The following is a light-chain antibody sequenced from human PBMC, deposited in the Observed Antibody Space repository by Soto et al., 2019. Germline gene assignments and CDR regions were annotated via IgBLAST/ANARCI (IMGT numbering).Light chain of an antibody. Sequence: SVLTQPASVSGSPGQSITISCTGTSSDVGGYNYVSWYQQHPGKALKLMIYDVRNRPSGVSNRFSGSKSVNTASLTISGLQAEDEADYYCSSYTTISTYVFGTGTKVTVL. CDR3: SSYTTISTYV. CDR1: SSDVGGYNY. J-gene: IGLJ1*01. V-gene: IGLV2-14*01. CDR2: DVR.